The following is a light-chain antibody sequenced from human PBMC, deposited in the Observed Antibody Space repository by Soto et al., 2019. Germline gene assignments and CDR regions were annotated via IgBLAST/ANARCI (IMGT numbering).Light chain of an antibody. CDR1: QDISSY. V-gene: IGKV1-9*01. J-gene: IGKJ4*01. CDR3: QQLDSSPLT. Sequence: DIQLTQSPSFLSASVGDRVTITCRASQDISSYLAWYQQKPGKAPKLLIHAAFTLQSGGPSRFSGSGSGTEFTLTISSLQPEDFATYYCQQLDSSPLTFGGVTKVEIK. CDR2: AAF.